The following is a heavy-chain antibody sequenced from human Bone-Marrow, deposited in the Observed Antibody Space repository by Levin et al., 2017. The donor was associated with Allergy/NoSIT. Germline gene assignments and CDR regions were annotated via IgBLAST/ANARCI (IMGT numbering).Heavy chain of an antibody. Sequence: PGGSLRLSCAASGFTFSRYSMHWVRQAPGKGLEWVSYIISSSTTIDYADSVKGRFTISRDNAKNSLYLQMNSLRDEHPAVSYCAREDNLNAKRSLDYWGQGTLVTVSS. CDR2: IISSSTTI. D-gene: IGHD1-20*01. CDR1: GFTFSRYS. J-gene: IGHJ4*02. CDR3: AREDNLNAKRSLDY. V-gene: IGHV3-48*02.